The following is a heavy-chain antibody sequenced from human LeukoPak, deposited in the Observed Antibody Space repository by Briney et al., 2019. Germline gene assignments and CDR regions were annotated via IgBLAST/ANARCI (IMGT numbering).Heavy chain of an antibody. CDR2: INHSGST. V-gene: IGHV4-34*01. J-gene: IGHJ4*02. D-gene: IGHD3-10*01. CDR3: ARAQGLWFGELFKPFDH. CDR1: GGSFSGYY. Sequence: SETLSLTCAVYGGSFSGYYWSWIRQPPGKGLEWVGEINHSGSTNYNPSLKSRVTISVDTSKNQFSLKLSSVTAADTAVYYCARAQGLWFGELFKPFDHWGQGTLVTVSS.